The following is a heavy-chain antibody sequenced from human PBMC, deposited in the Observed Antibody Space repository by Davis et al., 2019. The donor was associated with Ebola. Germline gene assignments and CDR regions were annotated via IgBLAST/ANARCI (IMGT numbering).Heavy chain of an antibody. CDR1: GDSISSSY. D-gene: IGHD3-22*01. V-gene: IGHV4-59*08. CDR3: AKQDDYYESSGFVDALDI. CDR2: IYYSGNT. Sequence: PGGPLRLSCTVSGDSISSSYWRWIRQPPGKGLEWIGYIYYSGNTNYNPSLKSRVTISVDTSKNHFSLNLSSLTAADTAVYYCAKQDDYYESSGFVDALDIWGQGTMVTVSS. J-gene: IGHJ3*02.